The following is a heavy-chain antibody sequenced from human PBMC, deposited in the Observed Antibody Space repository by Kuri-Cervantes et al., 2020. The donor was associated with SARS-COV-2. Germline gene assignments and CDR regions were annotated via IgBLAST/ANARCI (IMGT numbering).Heavy chain of an antibody. CDR1: GGSISSSSYY. CDR2: INHSGST. J-gene: IGHJ2*01. D-gene: IGHD3-10*01. Sequence: GSLRLSCTVSGGSISSSSYYWGWIRQPPGKGLEWIGEINHSGSTNYNPSLMSRVTVSVDTSKNQFSLKLSSVTAADTAVYYCASGRGTMVRGVIVSVRYFDLWGRGTLVTVSS. V-gene: IGHV4-39*07. CDR3: ASGRGTMVRGVIVSVRYFDL.